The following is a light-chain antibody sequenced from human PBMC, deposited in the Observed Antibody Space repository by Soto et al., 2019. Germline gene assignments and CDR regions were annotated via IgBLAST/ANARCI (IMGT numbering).Light chain of an antibody. CDR2: GAS. CDR1: HSISSN. V-gene: IGKV3-15*01. Sequence: IVMTQSPATLSVSPGERATLSCKASHSISSNVAWYQQKPGQAPRLLIYGASTRATGIPARFSGSGSGTDFTLSISRLEPEDFAVYYCQQYGTSEIIFGQGNDWRL. CDR3: QQYGTSEII. J-gene: IGKJ5*01.